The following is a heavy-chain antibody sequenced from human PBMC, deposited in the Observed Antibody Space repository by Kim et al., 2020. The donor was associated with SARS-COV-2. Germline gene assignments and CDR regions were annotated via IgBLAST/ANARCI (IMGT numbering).Heavy chain of an antibody. Sequence: GGSLRLSCVASGFTFSSYAMYWVRQAPGKGLESVAVISYDGGNKHYADSVKGRFTISRDNSKNTLYLQMNSLRAEDTAVYYCARDPAAAGVWVYYYYG. CDR3: ARDPAAAGVWVYYYYG. CDR2: ISYDGGNK. D-gene: IGHD6-13*01. CDR1: GFTFSSYA. V-gene: IGHV3-30*04. J-gene: IGHJ6*01.